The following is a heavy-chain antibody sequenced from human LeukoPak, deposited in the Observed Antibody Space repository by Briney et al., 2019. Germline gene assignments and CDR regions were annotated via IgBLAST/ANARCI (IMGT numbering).Heavy chain of an antibody. D-gene: IGHD3-10*01. CDR3: AKDTTGITMVRGGFDI. CDR2: ISWNSGSI. V-gene: IGHV3-9*01. CDR1: GFTFDDYA. J-gene: IGHJ3*02. Sequence: PGRSLRLSCAASGFTFDDYAMHWVRQAPGKGLEWVSGISWNSGSIGYADSVKGRFTISRDNAKNSLYLQMNSLRAEDTALYYCAKDTTGITMVRGGFDIWGQGTMVTVSS.